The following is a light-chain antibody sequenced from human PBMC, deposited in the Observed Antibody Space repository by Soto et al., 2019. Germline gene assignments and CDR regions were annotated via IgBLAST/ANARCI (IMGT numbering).Light chain of an antibody. J-gene: IGLJ1*01. CDR2: SDN. Sequence: QSVLTQPPSVSGAPGQRVTISCTGSSSNIGAGYVVHWYQQLPGAAPKLLIFSDNNRPSGVPDRFSGSKSGTSASLAITGLQAEDEAHYYCQSYDSSVSGYVFGTGTKVTVL. V-gene: IGLV1-40*01. CDR1: SSNIGAGYV. CDR3: QSYDSSVSGYV.